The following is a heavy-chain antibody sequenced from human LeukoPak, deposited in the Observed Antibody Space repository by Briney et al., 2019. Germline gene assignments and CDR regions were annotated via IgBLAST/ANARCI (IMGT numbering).Heavy chain of an antibody. Sequence: ASVKVSCKASGYTFTSYDINWVRQATGQGLEWMGWMNPNSGNTGYAQKFQGRVTMTRNTSISTAYMELSSLRSEDTAVYYCARGAIPSYYYDSSGYYAHWGQGTLVTVSS. V-gene: IGHV1-8*01. CDR2: MNPNSGNT. CDR1: GYTFTSYD. D-gene: IGHD3-22*01. J-gene: IGHJ4*02. CDR3: ARGAIPSYYYDSSGYYAH.